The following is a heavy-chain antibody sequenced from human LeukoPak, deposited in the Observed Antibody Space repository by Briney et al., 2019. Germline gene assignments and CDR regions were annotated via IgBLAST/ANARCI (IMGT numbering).Heavy chain of an antibody. CDR1: GFTFSSYS. CDR2: IKKDGSEE. J-gene: IGHJ4*02. Sequence: GGSLRLSCAASGFTFSSYSMNWVRQAPGKGLEWAASIKKDGSEEYYVDSVRGRFTISRDNAQNSLYLQMNSLRDEDTAVYYCASGHYADYDWGQGTLVTVSS. D-gene: IGHD4-17*01. CDR3: ASGHYADYD. V-gene: IGHV3-7*01.